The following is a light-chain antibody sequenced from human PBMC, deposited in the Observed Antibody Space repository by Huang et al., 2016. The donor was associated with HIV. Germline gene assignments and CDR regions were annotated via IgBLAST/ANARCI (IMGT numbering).Light chain of an antibody. Sequence: EIVLTQSPGTLSLSPVERATLSGRASQSLRNAYLAGYRQKPGQAPRLLIYGTSSRAAGIPDRFSGGGSGTDFTLTITRLEPEDFAVYYCHQYGHSPLTFGGGTKVEIK. CDR1: QSLRNAY. CDR3: HQYGHSPLT. CDR2: GTS. V-gene: IGKV3-20*01. J-gene: IGKJ4*01.